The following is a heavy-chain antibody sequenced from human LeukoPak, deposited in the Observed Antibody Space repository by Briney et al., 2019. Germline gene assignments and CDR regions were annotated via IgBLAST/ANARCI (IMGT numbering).Heavy chain of an antibody. J-gene: IGHJ4*02. CDR3: ARGPHYYDSSGFDY. D-gene: IGHD3-22*01. V-gene: IGHV3-30-3*01. CDR1: GFTFSSYA. CDR2: VSYDGSNK. Sequence: PGGSLRLSCAASGFTFSSYAKHWVRQAPGKGLEWVAVVSYDGSNKYYADSVKGRFTISRDNSKNTLYLQMNSLRAEDTAVYYCARGPHYYDSSGFDYWGQGTLVTVSS.